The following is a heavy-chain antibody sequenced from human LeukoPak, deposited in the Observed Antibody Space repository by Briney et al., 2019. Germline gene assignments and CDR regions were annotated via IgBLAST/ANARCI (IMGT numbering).Heavy chain of an antibody. V-gene: IGHV3-21*01. CDR3: ARDGGNYDFWSGYVWFDP. D-gene: IGHD3-3*01. CDR2: ISSSSSYI. J-gene: IGHJ5*02. Sequence: GGSLRLSCAASGFTFSSYSMNWVRQAPGKGLEWVSSISSSSSYIYYADSVKGRFTISRDNAKNSLYLQMNSLRAEDTAVYYCARDGGNYDFWSGYVWFDPWGQGTLVTVSS. CDR1: GFTFSSYS.